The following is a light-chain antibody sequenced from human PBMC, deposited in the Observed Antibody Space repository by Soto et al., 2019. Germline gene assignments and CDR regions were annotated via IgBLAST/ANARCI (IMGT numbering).Light chain of an antibody. Sequence: IVLTQSPGTLSLSPGEGATLSCRASQSVGSSYLAWYQQKPGQAPRLLIYGASSRATGIPDRFSGSGSGTDFTLTISRLEPEEFAVYYCQEYGNSRTFGQGTKV. CDR2: GAS. V-gene: IGKV3-20*01. CDR1: QSVGSSY. CDR3: QEYGNSRT. J-gene: IGKJ1*01.